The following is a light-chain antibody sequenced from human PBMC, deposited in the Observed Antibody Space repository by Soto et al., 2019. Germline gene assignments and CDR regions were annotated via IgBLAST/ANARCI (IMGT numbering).Light chain of an antibody. J-gene: IGLJ1*01. CDR3: VSDTSSTTYV. Sequence: QSALTQPASGSDSPGQSITISCTGTSSDVGGSNFVSWYQQHPGKPPQLIIYDVANRPSGVSNRFSGSKSGSTASLITSRLQTEDVADYYRVSDTSSTTYVCGTETKVTV. CDR2: DVA. V-gene: IGLV2-14*03. CDR1: SSDVGGSNF.